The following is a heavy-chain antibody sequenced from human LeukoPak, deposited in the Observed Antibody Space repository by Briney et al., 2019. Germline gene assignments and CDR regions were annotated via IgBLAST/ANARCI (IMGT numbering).Heavy chain of an antibody. V-gene: IGHV4-39*01. Sequence: PSETLSLTCTLSGGSISSSSYYWGWLRQPPGKGLEWIGSIYYSGSTYYNPPLKSRVTISVDTSKNQFSLKLSSVTAADTAAYYWARLWDGYNLYYFDYWGQGTLVTVSS. CDR2: IYYSGST. CDR3: ARLWDGYNLYYFDY. J-gene: IGHJ4*02. CDR1: GGSISSSSYY. D-gene: IGHD5-24*01.